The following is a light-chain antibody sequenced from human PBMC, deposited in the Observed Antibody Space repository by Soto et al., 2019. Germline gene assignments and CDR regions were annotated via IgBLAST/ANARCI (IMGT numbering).Light chain of an antibody. CDR3: QQYGSSPPMYT. J-gene: IGKJ2*01. V-gene: IGKV3-20*01. Sequence: EIVLTQSPGTLSLSPGERATLSCRASQSVSSSYLAWYQQKPGQAPRLLIYGASSRATGIPDRFSGSGSGTDFTLTISRLEPEDFAVYYSQQYGSSPPMYTFGQGTKVDIK. CDR1: QSVSSSY. CDR2: GAS.